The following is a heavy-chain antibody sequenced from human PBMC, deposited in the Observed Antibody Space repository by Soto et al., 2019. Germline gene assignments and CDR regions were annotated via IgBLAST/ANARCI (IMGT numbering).Heavy chain of an antibody. CDR3: ARSSGGGSHLWFDP. Sequence: GESLKISCNGSENTFSSYWIAWVRQLPGKGLECMGIIYPDDSDTRYSPSFQGQVTISVDKSITTAYLQWSSLKASDTAMYYCARSSGGGSHLWFDPWGQGTQVTVYS. J-gene: IGHJ5*02. CDR1: ENTFSSYW. CDR2: IYPDDSDT. D-gene: IGHD2-15*01. V-gene: IGHV5-51*01.